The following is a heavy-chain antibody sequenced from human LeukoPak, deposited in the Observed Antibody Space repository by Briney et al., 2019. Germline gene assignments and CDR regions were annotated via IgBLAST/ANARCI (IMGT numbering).Heavy chain of an antibody. Sequence: GESLRLSCAASGFTFSSYAMSWVRQAPGKGLEWVSGISGRGESTYYADSVKGRFTISRDNSKNTLFLQMNSLRAEDTAVYYCTKDGGRTIMVVAASHYWGQGTLVTVSS. CDR1: GFTFSSYA. CDR2: ISGRGEST. V-gene: IGHV3-23*01. CDR3: TKDGGRTIMVVAASHY. D-gene: IGHD2-15*01. J-gene: IGHJ4*02.